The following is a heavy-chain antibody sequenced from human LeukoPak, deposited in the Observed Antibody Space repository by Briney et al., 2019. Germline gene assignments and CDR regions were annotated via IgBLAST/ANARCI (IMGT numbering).Heavy chain of an antibody. D-gene: IGHD5-24*01. V-gene: IGHV1-24*01. Sequence: ASVKVSCKASGYTFTGYYMHWVRQAPGKGLEWMGGFDHEDGETIYAQKFQGRVTMTEDTSTDTAYMELSSLRSEDTAVYYCATIYMASDPSFDYWGQGTLVTVSS. CDR3: ATIYMASDPSFDY. CDR2: FDHEDGET. J-gene: IGHJ4*02. CDR1: GYTFTGYY.